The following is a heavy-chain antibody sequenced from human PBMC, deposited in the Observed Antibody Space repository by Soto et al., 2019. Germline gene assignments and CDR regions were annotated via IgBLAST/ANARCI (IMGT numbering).Heavy chain of an antibody. CDR3: ATGDYYYYDGMDV. CDR1: GGTFSSYT. CDR2: IIPILGIA. V-gene: IGHV1-69*02. D-gene: IGHD4-17*01. J-gene: IGHJ6*02. Sequence: QVQLVQSGAEVKKPGSSVKVSCKASGGTFSSYTISWVRQAPGQGLEWMGRIIPILGIANYAQKFQGRVTITADKSTSTAYMELSSLRSEDTAVYYCATGDYYYYDGMDVWGQGTTVTVSS.